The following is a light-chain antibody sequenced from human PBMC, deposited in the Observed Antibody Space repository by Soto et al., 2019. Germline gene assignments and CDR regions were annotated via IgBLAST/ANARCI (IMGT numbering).Light chain of an antibody. V-gene: IGLV2-18*02. Sequence: QSALTQPPSVSGSPGQSVTISCTGTDSDVGSYNHVSWYQQPPGTAPKLIIYEVTDRPSGVPDRFSGSKSGNTASLTISGLHAEYDADYYCSSYTASRSYVFGTGTKLTVL. J-gene: IGLJ1*01. CDR2: EVT. CDR1: DSDVGSYNH. CDR3: SSYTASRSYV.